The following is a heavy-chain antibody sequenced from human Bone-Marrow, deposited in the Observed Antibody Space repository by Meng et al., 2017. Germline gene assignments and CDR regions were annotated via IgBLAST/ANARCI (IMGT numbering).Heavy chain of an antibody. CDR1: GGSSSSSNW. V-gene: IGHV4-4*02. CDR3: ARSSEDGDYVSLFDY. CDR2: IYHSGST. Sequence: QVQLQESGPGLVKPSGTLSLTCLVSGGSSSSSNWGSWVRQPPGKGLEWIGEIYHSGSTNYNPSLKSRVTISVDKSKNQFSLKLSSVTAADTAVYYCARSSEDGDYVSLFDYWGQGTLVTVSS. D-gene: IGHD4-17*01. J-gene: IGHJ4*02.